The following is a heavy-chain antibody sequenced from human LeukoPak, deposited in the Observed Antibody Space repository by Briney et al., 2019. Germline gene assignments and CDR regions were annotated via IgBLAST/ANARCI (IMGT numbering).Heavy chain of an antibody. CDR2: IKKDASVK. CDR3: ARWRGAQSEMDS. Sequence: GGSLRLSCAASGFSFSMYSMSWVRQAAGKGLEWVAFIKKDASVKDYVDSLKGRVTISRDNGKNSVYLQMNGLRVDDTAVYYCARWRGAQSEMDSWGQGTLVTVSS. D-gene: IGHD3-3*01. J-gene: IGHJ4*02. V-gene: IGHV3-7*01. CDR1: GFSFSMYS.